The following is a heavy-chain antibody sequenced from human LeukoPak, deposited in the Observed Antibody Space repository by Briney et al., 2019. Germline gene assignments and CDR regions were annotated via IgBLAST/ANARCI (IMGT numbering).Heavy chain of an antibody. J-gene: IGHJ3*02. CDR3: ARVVAGTGDAFDI. CDR2: IYHSGST. V-gene: IGHV4-30-2*01. CDR1: GGSISSGGYY. D-gene: IGHD6-19*01. Sequence: SQTLSLTCTVSGGSISSGGYYWSWIRQPPGKGLEWIGYIYHSGSTYYNPSLKSRVTISVDRSKNQFSLKLSSVTAADTAVYYCARVVAGTGDAFDIWGQGTMVTVSS.